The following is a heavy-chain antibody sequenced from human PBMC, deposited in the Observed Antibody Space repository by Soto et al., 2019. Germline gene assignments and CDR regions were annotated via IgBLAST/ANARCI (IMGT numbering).Heavy chain of an antibody. CDR2: IYYSGST. Sequence: QVQLQESGPGLVKPSQTLSLTCTVSGGSISSGGYYWSWIRQHPGKGLEWIGYIYYSGSTNYNPSLKSRVTISGDTSKNQFSLKLRSVTAADTAVYYCARRYSNSGGGFDYWGQGTLVTVSS. CDR1: GGSISSGGYY. CDR3: ARRYSNSGGGFDY. V-gene: IGHV4-31*03. D-gene: IGHD4-4*01. J-gene: IGHJ4*02.